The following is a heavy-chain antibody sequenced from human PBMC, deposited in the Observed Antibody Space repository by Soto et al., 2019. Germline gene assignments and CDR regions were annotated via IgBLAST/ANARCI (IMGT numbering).Heavy chain of an antibody. CDR3: TTDSYSTIIIVRFDY. V-gene: IGHV1-69*02. D-gene: IGHD3-22*01. CDR1: GGTFSSYT. Sequence: ASVKVSCKASGGTFSSYTISWVRQAPGQGLEWMGRIIPILGIANYAQKFQGRVTITADKSTSTAYMELNSLKIEDTAVYYCTTDSYSTIIIVRFDYWGHGTLVTVSS. J-gene: IGHJ4*01. CDR2: IIPILGIA.